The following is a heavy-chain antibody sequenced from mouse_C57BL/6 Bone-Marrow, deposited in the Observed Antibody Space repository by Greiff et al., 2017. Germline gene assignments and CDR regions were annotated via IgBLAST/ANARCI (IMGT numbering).Heavy chain of an antibody. CDR3: ARPDNGSDYFAY. CDR1: GYTFTSYW. D-gene: IGHD1-1*01. CDR2: IYPGSGST. Sequence: QVQLQQPGAELVKPGASVKMSCKASGYTFTSYWITWVKQRPGQGLEWIGDIYPGSGSTNYNEKFKSKATLTVDTSSSTAYMQLSSLTSEDSAVYYCARPDNGSDYFAYWGQGTTLTVSS. J-gene: IGHJ2*01. V-gene: IGHV1-55*01.